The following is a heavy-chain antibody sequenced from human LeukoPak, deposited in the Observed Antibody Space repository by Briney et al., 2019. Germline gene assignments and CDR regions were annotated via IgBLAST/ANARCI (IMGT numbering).Heavy chain of an antibody. Sequence: GGSLRLSCAASGFTFSSYSMNWVRQAPGKGLEWVSSISSSSSYIYYADSVKGRFTISGDNAKNSLYLQMNSLRAEDTAVYYCARDRSLVGDVWGKGTTVTVSS. CDR3: ARDRSLVGDV. V-gene: IGHV3-21*01. J-gene: IGHJ6*04. D-gene: IGHD2-2*01. CDR1: GFTFSSYS. CDR2: ISSSSSYI.